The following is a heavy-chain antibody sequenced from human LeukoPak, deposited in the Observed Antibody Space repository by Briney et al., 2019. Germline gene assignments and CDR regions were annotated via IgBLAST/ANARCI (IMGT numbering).Heavy chain of an antibody. Sequence: WIRQPPGKGLEWVGFIRSKAYGGTTEYAASVKGRFTISRDDSKSIAYLQMNSLKTEDTAVYYCTTVDPYYDILTGTNDAFDIWGQGTMVTVSS. J-gene: IGHJ3*02. D-gene: IGHD3-9*01. V-gene: IGHV3-49*02. CDR3: TTVDPYYDILTGTNDAFDI. CDR2: IRSKAYGGTT.